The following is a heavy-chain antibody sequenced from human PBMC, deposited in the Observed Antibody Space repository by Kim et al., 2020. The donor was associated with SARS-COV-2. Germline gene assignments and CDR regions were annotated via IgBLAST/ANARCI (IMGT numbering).Heavy chain of an antibody. CDR3: AKVPSMYNDVLTGFDH. CDR1: GFTFSSYA. J-gene: IGHJ4*02. CDR2: ISESGSNR. V-gene: IGHV3-23*01. Sequence: GGSLRLSCAASGFTFSSYAMSWIRQAPGKGLEWVSTISESGSNRYYPDSVKGRFTISRDNSKNTLYLQMNSLRAEDTAVYYCAKVPSMYNDVLTGFDHWGQGALVTVSS. D-gene: IGHD3-9*01.